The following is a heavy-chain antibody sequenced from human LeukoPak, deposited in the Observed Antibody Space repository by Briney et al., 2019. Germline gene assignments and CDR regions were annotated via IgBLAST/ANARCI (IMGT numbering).Heavy chain of an antibody. Sequence: PSETLSLTCTVSGGSISSYYWSWIRQPPGKGLEWIGYIYYSGSTNYNPSLKSRVTISVDTSKNQFSLKLSPVTAADTAVYYCARQYCSGGSCYSPEYFQHWGQGTLVTVSS. CDR1: GGSISSYY. CDR3: ARQYCSGGSCYSPEYFQH. V-gene: IGHV4-59*08. D-gene: IGHD2-15*01. J-gene: IGHJ1*01. CDR2: IYYSGST.